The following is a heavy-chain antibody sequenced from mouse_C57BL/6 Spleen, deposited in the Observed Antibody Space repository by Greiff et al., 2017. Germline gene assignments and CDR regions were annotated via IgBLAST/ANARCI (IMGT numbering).Heavy chain of an antibody. CDR2: IDPADSYT. CDR3: ARTHGSSPRGAMDY. Sequence: QVQLQQPGAELVMPGASVKLSCKASGYTFTSYWMHWVKQRPGQGLEWIGEIDPADSYTNYNQKFKGKSTLTVDKSSSTAYMQLSSLTSEDSAVYYCARTHGSSPRGAMDYWGQGTSVTVS. V-gene: IGHV1-69*01. CDR1: GYTFTSYW. J-gene: IGHJ4*01. D-gene: IGHD1-1*01.